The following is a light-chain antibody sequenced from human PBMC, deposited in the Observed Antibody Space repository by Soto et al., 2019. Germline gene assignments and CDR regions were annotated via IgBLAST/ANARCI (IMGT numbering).Light chain of an antibody. CDR2: SNN. V-gene: IGLV1-44*01. CDR3: AAWDGSLNAVL. CDR1: SSNIGSNT. J-gene: IGLJ2*01. Sequence: QPVLTQPPSASGTPGQRVTISCSGSSSNIGSNTVNWYQQVPGTAPKLLIYSNNQRPSGVPDRFSGSKSGTSASLAISVLQSDDEAYYYCAAWDGSLNAVLFGGGTKLTVL.